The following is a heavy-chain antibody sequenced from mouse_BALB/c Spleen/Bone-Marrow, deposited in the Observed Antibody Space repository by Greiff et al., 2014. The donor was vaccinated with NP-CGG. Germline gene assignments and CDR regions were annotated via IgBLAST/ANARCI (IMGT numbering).Heavy chain of an antibody. V-gene: IGHV1-69*01. CDR3: ARGGDDFSLDY. D-gene: IGHD2-4*01. CDR1: GYAFTDRW. CDR2: IDTSVSYT. Sequence: QVQLQQSGTELVMPGASVKMSCKASGYAFTDRWIHWVKQRPGQGLEWIGAIDTSVSYTNYNQKFKGKATLTVDESSSTAYIHRSSLTSEDSAAYYCARGGDDFSLDYWGQRTSVTVSS. J-gene: IGHJ4*01.